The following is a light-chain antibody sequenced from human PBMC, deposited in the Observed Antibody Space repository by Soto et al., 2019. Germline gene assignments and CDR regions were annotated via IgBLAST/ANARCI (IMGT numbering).Light chain of an antibody. CDR2: EVT. J-gene: IGLJ2*01. Sequence: QSALTQPASVSGSPGQSITISCTGTSSDIGTYNLVSWYQQHPGKAPKLIIYEVTERPSGVPNRFSGSKSGNAASLTISGLLAEDEADYYCCSFAGNPVYVVFGGGTKVTVL. V-gene: IGLV2-23*02. CDR3: CSFAGNPVYVV. CDR1: SSDIGTYNL.